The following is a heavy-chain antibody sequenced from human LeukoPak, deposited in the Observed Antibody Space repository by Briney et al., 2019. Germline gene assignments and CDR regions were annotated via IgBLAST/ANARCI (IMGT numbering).Heavy chain of an antibody. Sequence: SETLPLTCTVSGGSISYYYWTWIRQPAGKGLEWIGRIDASGNTKYTPSLRSRVTLSIDTSGQQFSLKLSSVTPADTAVYFCAREGCSGGVCYFDYWGRGTLVTVSS. D-gene: IGHD2-15*01. CDR2: IDASGNT. J-gene: IGHJ4*02. CDR3: AREGCSGGVCYFDY. V-gene: IGHV4-4*07. CDR1: GGSISYYY.